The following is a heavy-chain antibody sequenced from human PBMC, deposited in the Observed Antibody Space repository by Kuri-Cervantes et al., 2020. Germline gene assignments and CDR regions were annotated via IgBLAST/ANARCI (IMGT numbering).Heavy chain of an antibody. D-gene: IGHD2-15*01. CDR2: IWYDGSKK. Sequence: GGSLRLSCAASGFTFSYYVIHWVRQAPGKGLEWVTVIWYDGSKKYYADSVKDRFTISRDNAKNSLYLQMNSLRAEDTAVYYCARDCLGPSPFGGGSCYYFDYWGQGTLVTVSS. V-gene: IGHV3-33*01. CDR3: ARDCLGPSPFGGGSCYYFDY. J-gene: IGHJ4*02. CDR1: GFTFSYYV.